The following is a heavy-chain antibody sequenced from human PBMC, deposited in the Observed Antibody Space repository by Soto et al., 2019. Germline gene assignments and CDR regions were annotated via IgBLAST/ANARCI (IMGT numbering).Heavy chain of an antibody. Sequence: QVQLQQWGAGRLKPSETLSLTCAVYGGSFGGYYWRWIRQPPGQGLEWIVEINHSGSTNYNPSLKSPVTPPVGTSKNQFRLMLCWVGVAETAGYCWASGRYFDYWGLSTLVTL. CDR2: INHSGST. CDR3: ASGRYFDY. V-gene: IGHV4-34*01. J-gene: IGHJ4*02. CDR1: GGSFGGYY.